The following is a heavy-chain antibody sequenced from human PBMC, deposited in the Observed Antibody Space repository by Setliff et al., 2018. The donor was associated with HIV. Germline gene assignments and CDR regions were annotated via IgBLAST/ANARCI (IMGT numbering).Heavy chain of an antibody. Sequence: QPGGSLRLSCAASGFTFSSYSMYWVRQAPGKGLMWVSRLNSDGRSTTYADSVKGRFTISRDNARNTVFLQMNSLRAEDSAVYYCARGDQTGYYTTYYYYMDVWGLGTTVTVSS. CDR3: ARGDQTGYYTTYYYYMDV. J-gene: IGHJ6*03. CDR2: LNSDGRST. CDR1: GFTFSSYS. D-gene: IGHD3-9*01. V-gene: IGHV3-74*01.